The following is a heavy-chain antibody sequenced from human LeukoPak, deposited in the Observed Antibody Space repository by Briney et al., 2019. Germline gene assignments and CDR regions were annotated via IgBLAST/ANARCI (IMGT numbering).Heavy chain of an antibody. CDR1: GYTFTSYD. D-gene: IGHD2-15*01. J-gene: IGHJ5*02. Sequence: ASVKVSCKASGYTFTSYDINWVRQATGQGLEWMGWMNPNSGNTGYAQKFQGRVTMTRNTSISTAYMELSSLRSEDTAVYYCARGRVYCSGGSCYSWFDPWGQGTLVTVSS. V-gene: IGHV1-8*01. CDR2: MNPNSGNT. CDR3: ARGRVYCSGGSCYSWFDP.